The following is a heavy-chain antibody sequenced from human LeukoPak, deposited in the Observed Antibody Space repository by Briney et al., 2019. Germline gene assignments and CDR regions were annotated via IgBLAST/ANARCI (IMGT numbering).Heavy chain of an antibody. CDR1: GYIFTHYW. D-gene: IGHD3-10*01. V-gene: IGHV5-51*01. J-gene: IGHJ4*02. CDR3: ARQSRDGSKTRGYYFDF. CDR2: IYPADSDT. Sequence: GASLKISCQVSGYIFTHYWIGWVRQMRGNGRESMGIIYPADSDTTSSPSFQGQVTISADKSINTVYLQWSSLKASDTAMYYCARQSRDGSKTRGYYFDFWGQGTLVTVS.